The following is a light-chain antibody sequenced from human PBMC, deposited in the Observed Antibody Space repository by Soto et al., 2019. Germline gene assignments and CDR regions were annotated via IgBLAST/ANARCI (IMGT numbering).Light chain of an antibody. J-gene: IGKJ1*01. V-gene: IGKV1-5*01. CDR2: DAS. Sequence: DIQMTQSPSTLSSSVLYLFSITCLASQTISRWLAWYQQKPGKAPKLLIYDASTLESGVPSRFSGSGSGTEFTLTISSLQPDDFATYYCQQYNTYWTFGQGTKVDIK. CDR1: QTISRW. CDR3: QQYNTYWT.